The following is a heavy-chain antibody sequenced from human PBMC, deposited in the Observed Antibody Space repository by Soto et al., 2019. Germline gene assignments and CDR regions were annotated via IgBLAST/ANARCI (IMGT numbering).Heavy chain of an antibody. CDR1: GGSVSSGSYY. CDR2: IYYSGST. Sequence: SETLSLTCTVSGGSVSSGSYYWSWIRQPPGKGLEWIGYIYYSGSTNYNPSLKSRVTISVDTSKNQFSLKLSSVTAEDTALYYCASVRTGYYNFDYWGQGTLVTVSS. V-gene: IGHV4-61*01. D-gene: IGHD3-9*01. CDR3: ASVRTGYYNFDY. J-gene: IGHJ4*02.